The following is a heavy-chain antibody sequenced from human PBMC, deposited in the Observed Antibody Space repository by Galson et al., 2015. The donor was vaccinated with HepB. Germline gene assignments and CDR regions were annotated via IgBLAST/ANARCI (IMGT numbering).Heavy chain of an antibody. CDR1: GFTFSNFS. J-gene: IGHJ6*02. CDR3: ATSQYALDV. D-gene: IGHD2-2*01. CDR2: ISKDGSST. Sequence: SLRLSCAASGFTFSNFSLHWVRQAPGKGLVWVSRISKDGSSTTYADSVKGRFTASRDDAKNSLSLQMNSLRADDTAVYYCATSQYALDVWGQGTTVIVSS. V-gene: IGHV3-74*01.